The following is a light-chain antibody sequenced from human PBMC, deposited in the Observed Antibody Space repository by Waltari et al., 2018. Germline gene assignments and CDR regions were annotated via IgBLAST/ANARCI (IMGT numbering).Light chain of an antibody. Sequence: DIVMTQSPDSLAVSLGERATINCKSSQSVLYSSNNKNYLAWYQQKPGQPPKLLIYWASNRESGVPGRFSGSGSGTDFTLTISSLQAEDVAVYYCQQYYETPRTFGGGTKVEIK. CDR3: QQYYETPRT. CDR1: QSVLYSSNNKNY. V-gene: IGKV4-1*01. J-gene: IGKJ4*01. CDR2: WAS.